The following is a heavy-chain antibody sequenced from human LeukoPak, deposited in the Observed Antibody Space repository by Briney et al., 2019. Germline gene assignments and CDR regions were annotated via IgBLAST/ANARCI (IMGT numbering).Heavy chain of an antibody. CDR3: ARGPHYYDSSGYYYGY. J-gene: IGHJ4*02. CDR1: GGTFSSYA. D-gene: IGHD3-22*01. CDR2: IIPIFGTA. Sequence: SVKVSCKASGGTFSSYAISWVRQAPGQGLEWMGGIIPIFGTANYAQKFQGRVTITADESTSTAYMELSSLRSEDTAVYYCARGPHYYDSSGYYYGYWGQGTLVTVSS. V-gene: IGHV1-69*13.